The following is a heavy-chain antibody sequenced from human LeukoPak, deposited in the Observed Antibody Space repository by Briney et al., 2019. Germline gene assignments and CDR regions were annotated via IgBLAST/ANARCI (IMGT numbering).Heavy chain of an antibody. V-gene: IGHV1-2*02. D-gene: IGHD3-10*01. J-gene: IGHJ6*03. CDR1: GYTFTSYY. Sequence: ASVSVSCKASGYTFTSYYMHWVRQAPGQGLEWIGWINPNTGDTNYAHKFQGRVTMTRDTSNNTAYMQLSRLRSDDTAVYYCARDLMVRGPMDVWGKGTTVTVSS. CDR2: INPNTGDT. CDR3: ARDLMVRGPMDV.